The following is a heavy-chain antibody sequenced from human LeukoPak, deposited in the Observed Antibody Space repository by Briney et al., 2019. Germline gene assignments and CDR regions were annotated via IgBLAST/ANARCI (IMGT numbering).Heavy chain of an antibody. J-gene: IGHJ4*02. D-gene: IGHD1-26*01. CDR1: GGSISSYY. CDR3: AKSGGYGLIDY. V-gene: IGHV4-4*07. CDR2: IDTSGST. Sequence: SETLSLTCTVSGGSISSYYWSWIRQPAGKGLEGIGRIDTSGSTNYNPSLKSRVTMSVAPSKHAFSLKLSSVTAADPAVYYCAKSGGYGLIDYWGQGTLVTVSS.